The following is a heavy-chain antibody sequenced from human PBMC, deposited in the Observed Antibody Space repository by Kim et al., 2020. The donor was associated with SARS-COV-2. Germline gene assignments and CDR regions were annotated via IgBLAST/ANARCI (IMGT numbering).Heavy chain of an antibody. D-gene: IGHD2-8*01. V-gene: IGHV1-58*01. CDR2: IFVGSGNT. J-gene: IGHJ4*02. CDR3: AAGVSAPNFDY. CDR1: GFTFTNSA. Sequence: SVKVSCKASGFTFTNSAVQWVRQARGQRLEWIGWIFVGSGNTNYAQKFQERVTITRDMSTSTAYMELSSLRSEDTAVYYCAAGVSAPNFDYWGQGTLVTVSS.